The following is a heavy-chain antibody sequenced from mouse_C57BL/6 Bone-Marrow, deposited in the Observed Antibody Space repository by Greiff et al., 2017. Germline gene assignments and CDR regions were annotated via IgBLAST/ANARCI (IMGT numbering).Heavy chain of an antibody. V-gene: IGHV14-2*01. Sequence: EVKLQESGAELVKPGASVKLSCTASGFNIKDYYMHWVKQRTEQGLEWIGRIDPEDGETTYAPKFQGKATITEDTSSNTAYLQLSILTSEDTAVYYCARGYGSSYWYFDVWGTGTTVTVSS. J-gene: IGHJ1*03. D-gene: IGHD1-1*01. CDR1: GFNIKDYY. CDR3: ARGYGSSYWYFDV. CDR2: IDPEDGET.